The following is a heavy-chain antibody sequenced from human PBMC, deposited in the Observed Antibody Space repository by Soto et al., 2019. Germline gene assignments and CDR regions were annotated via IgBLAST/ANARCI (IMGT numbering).Heavy chain of an antibody. D-gene: IGHD3-10*01. Sequence: GGSLRLSCAASGFTFDDYAMHWVRQAPGKGLEWVSGISWNSGSIGYADSVKGRFTISRDNAKNSLYLQMNSLRAEDTDLYYCAKGMVRGVIKSPYYYGMDVWGQGTTVTVSS. J-gene: IGHJ6*02. CDR3: AKGMVRGVIKSPYYYGMDV. CDR2: ISWNSGSI. V-gene: IGHV3-9*01. CDR1: GFTFDDYA.